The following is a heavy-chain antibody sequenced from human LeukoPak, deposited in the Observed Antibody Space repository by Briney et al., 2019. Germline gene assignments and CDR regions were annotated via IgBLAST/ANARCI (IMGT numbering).Heavy chain of an antibody. D-gene: IGHD3-22*01. J-gene: IGHJ3*02. V-gene: IGHV3-74*01. Sequence: GGSLRLSCAASGSLFSTYWMHWVRQVPGKGLVWVSRINSDGSSTSYADSVKGRFTISRDNAKNTLYLQMNSLRAEDTAVYYCAGPNYYDSTGYYEDAFDIWGPRAMVTVSS. CDR1: GSLFSTYW. CDR3: AGPNYYDSTGYYEDAFDI. CDR2: INSDGSST.